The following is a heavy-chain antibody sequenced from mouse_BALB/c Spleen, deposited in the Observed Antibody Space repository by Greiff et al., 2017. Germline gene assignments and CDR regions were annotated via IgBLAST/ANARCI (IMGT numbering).Heavy chain of an antibody. J-gene: IGHJ4*01. D-gene: IGHD3-1*01. Sequence: EVQLVESGGGLVQPGGSRKLSCAASGFTFSSFGMHWVRQAPEKGLEWVAYISSGSSTIYYADTVKGRFTISRDNPKNTLFLQMTSLRSEDTAMYDCARRGDFTAEYYAMDYWGQGTSVTVSS. CDR2: ISSGSSTI. CDR1: GFTFSSFG. V-gene: IGHV5-17*02. CDR3: ARRGDFTAEYYAMDY.